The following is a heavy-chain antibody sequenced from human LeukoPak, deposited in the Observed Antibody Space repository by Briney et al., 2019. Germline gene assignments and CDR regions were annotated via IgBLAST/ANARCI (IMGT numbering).Heavy chain of an antibody. CDR2: SSSSSSYI. V-gene: IGHV3-21*01. CDR3: ARRAARPNYAFDI. D-gene: IGHD6-6*01. J-gene: IGHJ3*02. Sequence: GGSLRLSCAASGFTFSSYSMNWVRQAPGKGLEWVSSSSSSSSYIYYADSVKGRFTISRDNAKNSLYLQMNSLRAEDTAVYYCARRAARPNYAFDIWGQGTMVTVSS. CDR1: GFTFSSYS.